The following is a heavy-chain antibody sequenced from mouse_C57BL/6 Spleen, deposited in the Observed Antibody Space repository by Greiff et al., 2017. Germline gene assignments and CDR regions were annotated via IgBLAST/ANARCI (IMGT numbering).Heavy chain of an antibody. CDR3: ARSELVYWYFDV. J-gene: IGHJ1*03. CDR1: GYTFTDYN. CDR2: INPNNGGT. Sequence: EVQLQQSGPELVKPGASVKIPCKASGYTFTDYNMDWVKQSHGKSLEWIGDINPNNGGTIYNQKFKGKATLTVDKSSSTAYMELRSLTSEDTAVYYCARSELVYWYFDVWGTGTTVTVSS. V-gene: IGHV1-18*01.